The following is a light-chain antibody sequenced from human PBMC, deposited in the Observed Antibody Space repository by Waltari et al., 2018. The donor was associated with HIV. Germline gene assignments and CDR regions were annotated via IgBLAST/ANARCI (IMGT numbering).Light chain of an antibody. CDR1: SSDIGAYNF. Sequence: QSALTQPPSASGSPGQSVAISCTGTSSDIGAYNFVSWYQQQPGSAPKLIIFEVTKRPTGVPDRFSGSQSGNTASLTVSGLLPEDDADYYCSSYAGSNRFVVFGGGTRLTVL. CDR2: EVT. V-gene: IGLV2-8*01. J-gene: IGLJ2*01. CDR3: SSYAGSNRFVV.